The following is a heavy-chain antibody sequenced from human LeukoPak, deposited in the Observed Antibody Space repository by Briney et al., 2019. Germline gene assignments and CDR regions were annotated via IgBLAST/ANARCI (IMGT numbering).Heavy chain of an antibody. J-gene: IGHJ3*02. CDR3: ARRRKQTFDYAFDI. CDR1: EFTFSSYW. Sequence: SGGSLRLSCAASEFTFSSYWMSWVRQAPGKGLECVANIKQDGSEKYYVDAVKGRFTISRDNAKNSLYLQMNSLRAEDTAVYYCARRRKQTFDYAFDIWGQGTMVIVSS. CDR2: IKQDGSEK. D-gene: IGHD4-11*01. V-gene: IGHV3-7*01.